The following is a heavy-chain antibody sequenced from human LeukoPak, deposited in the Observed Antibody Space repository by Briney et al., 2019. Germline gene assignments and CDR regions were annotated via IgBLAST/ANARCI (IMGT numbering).Heavy chain of an antibody. D-gene: IGHD2-15*01. CDR3: ARDQCSGPNCQVALDY. CDR2: VNSDGSRT. V-gene: IGHV3-74*01. CDR1: GFTFSSYW. Sequence: PGGSLRLSCAASGFTFSSYWMHWVRQGPGKGLVWVSRVNSDGSRTSYADSVKGRFTIPRDNAKNTLYLQMNSLRAEDTAVYYCARDQCSGPNCQVALDYWGQGTLVTVSS. J-gene: IGHJ4*02.